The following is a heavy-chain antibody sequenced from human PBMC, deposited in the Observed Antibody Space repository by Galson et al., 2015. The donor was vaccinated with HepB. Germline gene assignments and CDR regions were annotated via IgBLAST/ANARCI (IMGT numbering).Heavy chain of an antibody. CDR1: GGSISSYY. Sequence: ETLSLTCTVSGGSISSYYWSWIRQPPGKGLEWIGYIYYSGSTNYNPSLKSRVTISVDTSKNQFSLKLSSVTAADTAVYYCARDQGVAYCGGDCPADDAFDIWGQGTMVTVSS. V-gene: IGHV4-59*01. CDR2: IYYSGST. CDR3: ARDQGVAYCGGDCPADDAFDI. J-gene: IGHJ3*02. D-gene: IGHD2-21*02.